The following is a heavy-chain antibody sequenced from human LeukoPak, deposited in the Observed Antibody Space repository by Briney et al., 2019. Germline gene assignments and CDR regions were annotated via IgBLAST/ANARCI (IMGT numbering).Heavy chain of an antibody. Sequence: SETLSLNCTVSGGSISSGDYYWSWIRQPPRKGLEWIAYMYYSGSTYCNPSLKSRVTMSADTSKNQLSLKLSSVTAADTAVYYCARPYYYDSRIDPWGQGILVTVSS. CDR2: MYYSGST. CDR1: GGSISSGDYY. D-gene: IGHD3-22*01. V-gene: IGHV4-30-4*01. CDR3: ARPYYYDSRIDP. J-gene: IGHJ5*02.